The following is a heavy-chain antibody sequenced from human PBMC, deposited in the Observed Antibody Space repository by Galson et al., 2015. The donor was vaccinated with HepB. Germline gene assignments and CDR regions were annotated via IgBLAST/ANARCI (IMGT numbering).Heavy chain of an antibody. J-gene: IGHJ4*02. CDR2: ISYDGSNK. V-gene: IGHV3-30-3*01. D-gene: IGHD6-19*01. CDR1: GFTFTTYA. CDR3: ARDPTVSSGWYPLFDY. Sequence: SLRLSCAASGFTFTTYAMHWVRQAPGKGLEWVAVISYDGSNKYYADSVKGRFTISRDNSKNTLYLQMNSLRAEDTAVYYCARDPTVSSGWYPLFDYWGQGTLVTVSS.